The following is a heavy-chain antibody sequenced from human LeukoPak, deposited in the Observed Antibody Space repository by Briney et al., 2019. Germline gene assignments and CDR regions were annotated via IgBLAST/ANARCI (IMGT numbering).Heavy chain of an antibody. J-gene: IGHJ4*02. D-gene: IGHD3-3*01. CDR3: ARGVTGVAWSGDY. CDR1: GYTFTSYD. V-gene: IGHV1-8*01. CDR2: MNPNSGNT. Sequence: VTSGKVSCKASGYTFTSYDINWVRQATGQGLEWMGWMNPNSGNTGYAQKFQGRVTMTRNTSISTAYMELSSLRSEDTAVYYCARGVTGVAWSGDYWGQGTLVTVSS.